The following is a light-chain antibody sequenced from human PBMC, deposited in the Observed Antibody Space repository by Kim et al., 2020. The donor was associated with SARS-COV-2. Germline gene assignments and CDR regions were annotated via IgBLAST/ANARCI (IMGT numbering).Light chain of an antibody. V-gene: IGKV1-5*03. CDR3: QQYASNSPWT. Sequence: DFQMTQSPSTLSASIGDRVTITCRASQNIGTWLAWFQQKPGRAPTLLIYKASGLDSGVPSRFSGSGSGTEFTLTISGLQSDDFATYYCQQYASNSPWTFGQGTKVDIK. J-gene: IGKJ1*01. CDR1: QNIGTW. CDR2: KAS.